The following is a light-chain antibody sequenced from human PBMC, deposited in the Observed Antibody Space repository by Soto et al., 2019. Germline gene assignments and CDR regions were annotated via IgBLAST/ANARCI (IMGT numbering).Light chain of an antibody. CDR3: SSYRRSNTLV. Sequence: QSVLTQPASVSGSPGQSITISCTGTSSDIGDNKYVSWYQQHPGKAPKLMIYEVYHRPSGVSDRFSGSKSGNTASLTISGLQPEDEGDYYCSSYRRSNTLVFGSGTKLTVL. CDR2: EVY. J-gene: IGLJ1*01. CDR1: SSDIGDNKY. V-gene: IGLV2-14*01.